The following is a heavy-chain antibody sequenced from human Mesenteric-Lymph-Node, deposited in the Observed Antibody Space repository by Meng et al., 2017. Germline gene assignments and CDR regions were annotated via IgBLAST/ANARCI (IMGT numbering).Heavy chain of an antibody. CDR3: ARETPVTGCPSGY. Sequence: VELVGSGGGVVQPGNSLRLSCEASGFTFSSYAMHWVRQARGKGLEWVAVISYDGSNLYYGDSVKGRFTIFRDNSKNTLYLQMNSLRAEDTAVYYCARETPVTGCPSGYWGQGPLVTVSS. D-gene: IGHD6-19*01. V-gene: IGHV3-30*07. CDR2: ISYDGSNL. J-gene: IGHJ4*02. CDR1: GFTFSSYA.